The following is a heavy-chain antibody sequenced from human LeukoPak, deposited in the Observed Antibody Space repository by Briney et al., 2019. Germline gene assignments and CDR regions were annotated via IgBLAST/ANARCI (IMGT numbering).Heavy chain of an antibody. D-gene: IGHD3-22*01. CDR1: GGSFSGYY. V-gene: IGHV4-34*01. J-gene: IGHJ4*02. CDR3: ARESVTMIVRLFDY. Sequence: SETLSLTCAVYGGSFSGYYWSWIRQPPGKGLEWIGEINHSGSTNYNPSLKSRVTISVDTSKNQFSLKLSSVTAADTAVYYCARESVTMIVRLFDYWGRGTLVTVS. CDR2: INHSGST.